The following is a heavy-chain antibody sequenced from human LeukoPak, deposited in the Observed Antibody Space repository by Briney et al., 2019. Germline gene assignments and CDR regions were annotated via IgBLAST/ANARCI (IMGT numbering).Heavy chain of an antibody. D-gene: IGHD4-17*01. CDR2: IYYSGST. Sequence: SETLSLTCTVSGGSISSGDYYWSWIRQPPGKGLEWIGYIYYSGSTYYNPSLKSRGTISVDTSKNQFSLKLSSVTAAHTAVYYCASANGDSGRFDYWGQGTLVTVSS. J-gene: IGHJ4*02. CDR3: ASANGDSGRFDY. V-gene: IGHV4-30-4*01. CDR1: GGSISSGDYY.